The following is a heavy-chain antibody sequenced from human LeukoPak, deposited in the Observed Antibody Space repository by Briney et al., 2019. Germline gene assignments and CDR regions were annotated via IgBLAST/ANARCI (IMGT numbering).Heavy chain of an antibody. CDR2: ISGSGGST. D-gene: IGHD6-19*01. Sequence: GGSLRLSCAASGFTFSSYAMSWVRQAPGKGLEWVSAISGSGGSTYYADSVKGRFTISRDNSKNTLYLQMNSLRAEDTAVYYCAKPIAVAANSYYYGIDVWGQGTTVTVSS. CDR3: AKPIAVAANSYYYGIDV. CDR1: GFTFSSYA. J-gene: IGHJ6*02. V-gene: IGHV3-23*01.